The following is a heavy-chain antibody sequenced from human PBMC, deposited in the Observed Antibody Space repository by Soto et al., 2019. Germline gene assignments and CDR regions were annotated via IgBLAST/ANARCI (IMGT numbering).Heavy chain of an antibody. Sequence: PGGSLRLSCAASGFTFSSYAMSWVRQAPGKGLEWVSAISGSGGSTYYADSVKGRFTISRDNSKNTLYLQMNSLRAEDTAVYYCAKAVSIHDYDIYGMDVWGQGTTVTVS. CDR1: GFTFSSYA. V-gene: IGHV3-23*01. D-gene: IGHD3-9*01. J-gene: IGHJ6*02. CDR2: ISGSGGST. CDR3: AKAVSIHDYDIYGMDV.